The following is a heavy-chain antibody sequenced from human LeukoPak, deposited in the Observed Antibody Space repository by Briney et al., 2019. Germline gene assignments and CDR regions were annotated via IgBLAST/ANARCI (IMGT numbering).Heavy chain of an antibody. V-gene: IGHV1-2*02. D-gene: IGHD2-8*01. Sequence: ASVKVSCKASGYTFTGYYMHWVRQAPGQGLEWMGWINPNSGGTNYAQKFQGRVTMTRDTSISTAYMELSRLRSDDTAVYYCARVNIVLMARAALDYWGQGTLVTVSS. CDR3: ARVNIVLMARAALDY. CDR2: INPNSGGT. CDR1: GYTFTGYY. J-gene: IGHJ4*02.